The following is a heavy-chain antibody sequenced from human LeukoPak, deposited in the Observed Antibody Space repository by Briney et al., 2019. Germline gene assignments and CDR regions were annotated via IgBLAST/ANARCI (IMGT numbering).Heavy chain of an antibody. CDR1: GGSISSYY. V-gene: IGHV4-4*07. Sequence: PSETLSLTCTVSGGSISSYYWSWIRQPAGKGLEWIGHIYTSGSTNYNPSLKSRVTMSVDASKNQFSLKLSSVTAANTAVYYCARDLALDTGMVHNWFDPWGQGTLVTVSS. D-gene: IGHD5-18*01. J-gene: IGHJ5*02. CDR3: ARDLALDTGMVHNWFDP. CDR2: IYTSGST.